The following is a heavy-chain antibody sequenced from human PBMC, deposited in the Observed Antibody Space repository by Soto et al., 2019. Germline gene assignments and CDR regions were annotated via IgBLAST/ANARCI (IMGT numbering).Heavy chain of an antibody. Sequence: QVQLVESGGGVVQPGRSLRLSCAASGFTFSSYGMHWVRQAPGKGLEWVAVIWYDGSNKYYADSVKGRFTISRDNSKNTLYLQMNSLRAEDTAVYYCARDLAEGIPGTTLSYYMDVWGKGTTVTVSS. J-gene: IGHJ6*03. CDR2: IWYDGSNK. V-gene: IGHV3-33*01. CDR3: ARDLAEGIPGTTLSYYMDV. D-gene: IGHD1-7*01. CDR1: GFTFSSYG.